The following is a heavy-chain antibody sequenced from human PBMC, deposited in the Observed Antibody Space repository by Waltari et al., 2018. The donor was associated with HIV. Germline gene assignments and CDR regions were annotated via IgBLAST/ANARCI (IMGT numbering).Heavy chain of an antibody. CDR3: ARDVQGYCAGERCFYGMDV. V-gene: IGHV3-33*01. Sequence: QVQLVESGGGVVPTGRSLRLSWPASGFTVMNRGVPGVRTAPGKGLEWVAVVWQDGSNKYYGDSVKGRFTISRDNSKNTLELQMNSLRAEDTAVYYCARDVQGYCAGERCFYGMDVWGQGTTVTVSS. D-gene: IGHD2-8*02. CDR2: VWQDGSNK. CDR1: GFTVMNRG. J-gene: IGHJ6*02.